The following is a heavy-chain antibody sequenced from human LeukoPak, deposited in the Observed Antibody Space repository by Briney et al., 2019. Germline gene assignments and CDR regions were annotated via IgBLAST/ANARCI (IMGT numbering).Heavy chain of an antibody. V-gene: IGHV3-23*01. CDR2: VSGSGGST. CDR1: GFTFSNYE. D-gene: IGHD2-15*01. Sequence: GGSLRLSCAASGFTFSNYEMHWVRQAPGKGLEWVSSVSGSGGSTYYADSVKGRFTISRDNSKNTLYLQMNSLKAEDTAVYFCAKDTEDIVVVVAAIADHWGQGTLVTVSS. J-gene: IGHJ4*02. CDR3: AKDTEDIVVVVAAIADH.